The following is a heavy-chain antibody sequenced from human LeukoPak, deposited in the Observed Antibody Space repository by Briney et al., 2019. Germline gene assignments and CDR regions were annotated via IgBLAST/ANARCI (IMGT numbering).Heavy chain of an antibody. CDR2: LHSDGSTA. D-gene: IGHD2-21*02. CDR3: ARDGFVGPVTAYLDY. Sequence: PGGSLRLSCAASGFTLSSHSMHWVRQGPGKGLESDAELHSDGSTAIYADSVRGRFTISRDGAKNTLYLQMDSLRAEDTALYYCARDGFVGPVTAYLDYCGQGTPVTVSS. CDR1: GFTLSSHS. J-gene: IGHJ4*02. V-gene: IGHV3-74*01.